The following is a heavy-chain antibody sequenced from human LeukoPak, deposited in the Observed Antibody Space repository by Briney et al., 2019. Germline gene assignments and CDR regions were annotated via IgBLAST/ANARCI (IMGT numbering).Heavy chain of an antibody. CDR2: IFWTDEK. Sequence: SGPTLVNPTQTLTLTCTFPGFSLKTREMGVSWIRQPPGKALEWLALIFWTDEKHYSPSLESRLTITKDTSKNQVVLTMTNMDPVDTATYYCAHRPIAGRPFDSWGQRTLVTVSS. CDR3: AHRPIAGRPFDS. D-gene: IGHD6-6*01. J-gene: IGHJ5*01. V-gene: IGHV2-5*01. CDR1: GFSLKTREMG.